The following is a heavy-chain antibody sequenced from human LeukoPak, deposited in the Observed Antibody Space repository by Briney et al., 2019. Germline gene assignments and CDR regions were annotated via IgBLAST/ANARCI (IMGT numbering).Heavy chain of an antibody. J-gene: IGHJ4*02. CDR2: IIPIFGTA. D-gene: IGHD5-18*01. CDR3: ARDGRGCSYGYLDY. V-gene: IGHV1-69*05. CDR1: GGTFSSYA. Sequence: GASVKVSCKASGGTFSSYAISWVRQAPGQGLEWMGRIIPIFGTANYAQKFQGRVTITTDESTSTAYMELSSLRSEDTAVYYCARDGRGCSYGYLDYWGQGTLVTVSS.